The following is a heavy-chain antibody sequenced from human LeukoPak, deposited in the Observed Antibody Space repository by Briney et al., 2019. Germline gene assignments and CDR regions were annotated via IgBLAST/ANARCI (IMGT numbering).Heavy chain of an antibody. Sequence: GGSLRLSCAASGFTFSSFAMSCVRQARGKGLEWVSGLTGSGGNTYYADSVKGRFTISRDNSKNTLSLQMNSLRAEDAAVYYCVKFRGIQHYNYHMDVWGKGTTVTVSS. D-gene: IGHD3-10*01. J-gene: IGHJ6*03. CDR1: GFTFSSFA. V-gene: IGHV3-23*01. CDR3: VKFRGIQHYNYHMDV. CDR2: LTGSGGNT.